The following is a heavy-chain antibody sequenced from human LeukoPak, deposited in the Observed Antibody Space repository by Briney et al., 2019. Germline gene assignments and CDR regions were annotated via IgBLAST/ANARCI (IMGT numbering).Heavy chain of an antibody. CDR1: GGSFSGYY. J-gene: IGHJ4*02. Sequence: PSETLSLTCAVYGGSFSGYYWSWIRQPPGKGLEWIREINHSGSTNYNASLRSRVTISVDTSKNQFSLKLNSVTAADTAVFYCARGRGYNAFDYWGQGTLVTVSS. D-gene: IGHD5-24*01. CDR3: ARGRGYNAFDY. CDR2: INHSGST. V-gene: IGHV4-34*01.